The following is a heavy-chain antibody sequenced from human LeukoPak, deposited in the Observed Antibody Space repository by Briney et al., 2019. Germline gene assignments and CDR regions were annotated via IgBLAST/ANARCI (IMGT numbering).Heavy chain of an antibody. V-gene: IGHV5-51*01. CDR2: IYPGDSDT. CDR1: GYSFTSYW. CDR3: ARPWSYYDSSPNWFDP. D-gene: IGHD3-22*01. Sequence: GESLKISCKGSGYSFTSYWIGWVRQMPRKGLEWMGIIYPGDSDTRYSPSSQGQVTISADKSISTAYLQWSSLKASDTAMYYGARPWSYYDSSPNWFDPWGQGTLVTVSS. J-gene: IGHJ5*02.